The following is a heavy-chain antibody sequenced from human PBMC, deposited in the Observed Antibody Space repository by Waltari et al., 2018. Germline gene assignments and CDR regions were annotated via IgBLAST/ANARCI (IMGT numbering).Heavy chain of an antibody. J-gene: IGHJ4*02. Sequence: EGQLLESGGGLVQPGGSLRLPWAAAGFPFTSYAMTWVRQAPGKGLEWVSSISGPALTTFYADSVKGRFSVSRDNSKNTLYLQINGLRADDTAVYYCAKAGGIAAAEFQFDFWGRGTLVTVSS. V-gene: IGHV3-23*01. CDR1: GFPFTSYA. CDR3: AKAGGIAAAEFQFDF. D-gene: IGHD6-13*01. CDR2: ISGPALTT.